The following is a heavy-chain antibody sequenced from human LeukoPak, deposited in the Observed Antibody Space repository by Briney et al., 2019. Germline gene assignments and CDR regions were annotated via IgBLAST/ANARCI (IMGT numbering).Heavy chain of an antibody. J-gene: IGHJ6*03. CDR2: ISSSSSTI. V-gene: IGHV3-48*04. CDR3: AGTFTGIAAFYYYYYYMDV. Sequence: GGSLRLSCAASGFTFSSYSMNWVRQAPGKGLEWVSYISSSSSTIYYADSVKGRFTISRDNAKNSLYLQMNSLRAEDTAVYYCAGTFTGIAAFYYYYYYMDVWGKGTTVTVSS. CDR1: GFTFSSYS. D-gene: IGHD6-13*01.